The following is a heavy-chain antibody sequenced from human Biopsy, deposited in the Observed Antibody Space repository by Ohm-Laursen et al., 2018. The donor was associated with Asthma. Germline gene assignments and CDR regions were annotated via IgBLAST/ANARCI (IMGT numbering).Heavy chain of an antibody. V-gene: IGHV4-39*02. CDR3: ARAVSSSSYWYFDL. CDR1: GDAMSTSGSY. D-gene: IGHD6-6*01. CDR2: IYYSGRT. Sequence: SDTLSLTCTVSGDAMSTSGSYWGWIRQSPGKGLKWIGSIYYSGRTYYNPSLESRVTISADTSKNHFSLKVTSVTAADTAVYYCARAVSSSSYWYFDLWGRGDLVTVSS. J-gene: IGHJ2*01.